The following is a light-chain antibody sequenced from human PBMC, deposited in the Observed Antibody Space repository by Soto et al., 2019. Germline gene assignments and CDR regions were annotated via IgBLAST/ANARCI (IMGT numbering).Light chain of an antibody. V-gene: IGKV1-5*01. J-gene: IGKJ1*01. CDR3: QHYYAFPRT. Sequence: DIQLTQSPSTLSASVGDRVTISCRASHTVNKWMAWYQQKPGKAPKLLIYDGSTLKSGVPSRFSGSTSATEYTLTINSLQPDDFATYYCQHYYAFPRTFGQGTKVEIK. CDR1: HTVNKW. CDR2: DGS.